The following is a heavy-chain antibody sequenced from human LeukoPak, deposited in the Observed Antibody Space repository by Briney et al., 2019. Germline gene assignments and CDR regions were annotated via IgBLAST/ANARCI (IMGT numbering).Heavy chain of an antibody. CDR1: GYTLTELS. Sequence: ASVKVSCKVSGYTLTELSMHWVRQAPGQGLEWMGWINPNSGGTNYAQKFQGRVTTTRDTSISTAYMELSRLRSDDTAVYYCARDSDPLLLWFGDYWGQGTLVTVSS. J-gene: IGHJ4*02. CDR2: INPNSGGT. V-gene: IGHV1-2*02. D-gene: IGHD3-10*01. CDR3: ARDSDPLLLWFGDY.